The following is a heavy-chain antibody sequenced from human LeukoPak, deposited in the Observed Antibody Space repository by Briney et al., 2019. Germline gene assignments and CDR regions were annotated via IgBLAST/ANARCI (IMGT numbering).Heavy chain of an antibody. J-gene: IGHJ2*01. Sequence: PGGSLRLSCAASGFTFSSYAMSWVRQAPGKGLEWVAVISYDGSNKYYADSVKGRFTISRDNAKNSLYLQMNSLRAEDTAVYYCANCGGDCYSYWYFNLWGRGTLVTVSS. CDR2: ISYDGSNK. CDR3: ANCGGDCYSYWYFNL. CDR1: GFTFSSYA. D-gene: IGHD2-21*02. V-gene: IGHV3-30*04.